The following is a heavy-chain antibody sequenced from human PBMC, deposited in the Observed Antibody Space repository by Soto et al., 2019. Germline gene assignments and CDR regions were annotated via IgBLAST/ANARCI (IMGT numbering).Heavy chain of an antibody. Sequence: EVQLVETGGGLIQPGGSLRLSCAASGLTVSRNHMAWVRQAPGKGLQWVSVIYSAGSTYYANAVKCRFTISSDISENNIYLDLSRVAGDDTAIYFCARAREPEYSSSIFFDYWGRGTLVTVSS. CDR1: GLTVSRNH. CDR3: ARAREPEYSSSIFFDY. D-gene: IGHD6-6*01. J-gene: IGHJ4*02. V-gene: IGHV3-53*02. CDR2: IYSAGST.